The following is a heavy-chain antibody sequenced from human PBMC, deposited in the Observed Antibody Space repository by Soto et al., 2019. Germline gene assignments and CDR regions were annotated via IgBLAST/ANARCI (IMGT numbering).Heavy chain of an antibody. CDR3: AIAYCTNGVCYDYYYGMDV. J-gene: IGHJ6*02. Sequence: SETLSLTCTVSGGSISSSSYYWGWIRQPPGKGLEWIGSIYYSGSTYYNPSLKSRVTISVDTSKNQFSLKLSSVTAADTAVYYCAIAYCTNGVCYDYYYGMDVWGPGTTVTVS. CDR2: IYYSGST. V-gene: IGHV4-39*01. CDR1: GGSISSSSYY. D-gene: IGHD2-8*01.